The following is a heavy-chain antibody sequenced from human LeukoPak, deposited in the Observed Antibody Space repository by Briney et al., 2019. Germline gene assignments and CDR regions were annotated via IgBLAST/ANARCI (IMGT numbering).Heavy chain of an antibody. CDR3: AKDIFPPAHTYYFDY. D-gene: IGHD2-21*01. V-gene: IGHV3-30*18. CDR1: GFTFSSYG. CDR2: ISYDGSNK. J-gene: IGHJ4*02. Sequence: GRSLRLSCAASGFTFSSYGMHWVRQAPGKGLEWVAVISYDGSNKYYADSVKGRFTISRDNSKNTLYLQMNSLRAEDTAVYYCAKDIFPPAHTYYFDYWGQGTLVTVSS.